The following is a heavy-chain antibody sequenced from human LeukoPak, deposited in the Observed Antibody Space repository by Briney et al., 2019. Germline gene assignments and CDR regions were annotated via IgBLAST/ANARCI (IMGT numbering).Heavy chain of an antibody. CDR3: ARGGIVATILVE. Sequence: GGSLRLSCAASGFTFSSYSMNWVRQAPGKGLEWVSSISSSSSYIYYADSVKGRFTISRDNAKNSLYLQMNSLRAEDTAVYYCARGGIVATILVEWGRGTLVTVSS. CDR1: GFTFSSYS. D-gene: IGHD5-12*01. J-gene: IGHJ4*02. CDR2: ISSSSSYI. V-gene: IGHV3-21*01.